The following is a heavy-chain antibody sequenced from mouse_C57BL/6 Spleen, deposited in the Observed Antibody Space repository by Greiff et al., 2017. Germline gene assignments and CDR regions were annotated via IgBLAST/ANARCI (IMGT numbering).Heavy chain of an antibody. CDR2: INYDGSST. D-gene: IGHD1-1*01. Sequence: DVKLVESEGGLVQPGSSMKLSCTASGFTFSDYYMAWVRQVPEKGLEWVANINYDGSSTYYLDSLKSRFIISRDNAKNILYLQMSSLKSEDTATYYCAREYYGSSSYFDYWGQGTTLTVSS. V-gene: IGHV5-16*01. CDR1: GFTFSDYY. J-gene: IGHJ2*01. CDR3: AREYYGSSSYFDY.